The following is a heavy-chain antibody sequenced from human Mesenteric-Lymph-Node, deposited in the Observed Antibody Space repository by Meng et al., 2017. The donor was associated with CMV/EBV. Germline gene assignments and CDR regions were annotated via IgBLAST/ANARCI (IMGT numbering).Heavy chain of an antibody. J-gene: IGHJ6*02. D-gene: IGHD2-2*01. CDR1: GGSISFYY. Sequence: SETLSLTCTVSGGSISFYYWSWIRQPPGKGLEWIGYIYYSGSTKYNPSLKSRVTISVDTSKNQFSLKLSSVTAADTAVYYCARDLVVPAAQYYYYYYGMDVWGQGTTVTVSS. CDR3: ARDLVVPAAQYYYYYYGMDV. V-gene: IGHV4-59*12. CDR2: IYYSGST.